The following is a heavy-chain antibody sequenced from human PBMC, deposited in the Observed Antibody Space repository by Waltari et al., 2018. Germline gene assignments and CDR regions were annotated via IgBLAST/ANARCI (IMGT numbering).Heavy chain of an antibody. CDR1: GFTFSSYW. V-gene: IGHV3-7*03. CDR3: ARDNSRSGYYFRSYYGMDV. CDR2: IKQDGSEK. Sequence: EVQLVESGGGLVQPGGSLRLSCAASGFTFSSYWMSWVRQAPGKGLEWVANIKQDGSEKYEVDSVKGRFTISRDNAKNSLYLQRNSLRAEDTAVYYCARDNSRSGYYFRSYYGMDVWGQGTTVTVSS. J-gene: IGHJ6*02. D-gene: IGHD3-22*01.